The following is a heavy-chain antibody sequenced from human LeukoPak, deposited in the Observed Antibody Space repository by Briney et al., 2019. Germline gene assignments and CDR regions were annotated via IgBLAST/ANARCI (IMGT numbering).Heavy chain of an antibody. D-gene: IGHD2-21*02. CDR2: IYYSGST. V-gene: IGHV4-59*12. CDR3: ARLRRVVTVYYYYYMDV. Sequence: SETLSLTCTVSGGSISSYYWSWIRQPPGKGLEWIGYIYYSGSTNYNPSLKSRVTISVDTSKNQFSLKLSSVTAADTAVYYCARLRRVVTVYYYYYMDVWGKGTTVTVSS. J-gene: IGHJ6*03. CDR1: GGSISSYY.